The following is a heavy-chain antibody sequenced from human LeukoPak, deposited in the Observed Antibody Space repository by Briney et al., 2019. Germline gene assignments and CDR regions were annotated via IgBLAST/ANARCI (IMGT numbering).Heavy chain of an antibody. CDR1: GFTFSDYA. D-gene: IGHD6-19*01. J-gene: IGHJ2*01. Sequence: GGSLRLSCAASGFTFSDYAMNWVRQTPGKGLEWLSTITNSGGSTYYADSVKGRFTISRDNSKNTVYLQMNSLRGEDTAIYHCAKDGGYSSGWYYRYFDLWGRGTLVTVSS. V-gene: IGHV3-23*01. CDR3: AKDGGYSSGWYYRYFDL. CDR2: ITNSGGST.